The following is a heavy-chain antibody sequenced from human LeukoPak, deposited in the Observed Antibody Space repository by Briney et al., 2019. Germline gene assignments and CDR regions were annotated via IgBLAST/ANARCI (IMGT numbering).Heavy chain of an antibody. V-gene: IGHV3-64*02. J-gene: IGHJ6*03. D-gene: IGHD1-26*01. CDR2: ITSNGAYT. CDR3: ARVKMGATVSDYYYYYMDV. Sequence: PGGSLRLSCAASGFTFSDYTIHWVRQAPGKRLQSVSAITSNGAYTHYADSVKGRFTISRDNSRNAVFLQMGGLRIEDMAVYYRARVKMGATVSDYYYYYMDVWGKGTTVTVSS. CDR1: GFTFSDYT.